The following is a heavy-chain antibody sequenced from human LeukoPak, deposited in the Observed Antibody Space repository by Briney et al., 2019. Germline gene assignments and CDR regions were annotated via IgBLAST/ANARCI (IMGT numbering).Heavy chain of an antibody. V-gene: IGHV5-51*01. CDR3: ASQGGYTSGWLIFDY. D-gene: IGHD6-19*01. CDR2: IYPGDSDT. J-gene: IGHJ4*02. Sequence: GESLQISCKGSGSSFTTYWIGWVRQLPGKGLEWMGIIYPGDSDTRYSPSFQGQVTISADKSISTAYLQWSSLKASDTAMYYCASQGGYTSGWLIFDYWGQGTLVTVSS. CDR1: GSSFTTYW.